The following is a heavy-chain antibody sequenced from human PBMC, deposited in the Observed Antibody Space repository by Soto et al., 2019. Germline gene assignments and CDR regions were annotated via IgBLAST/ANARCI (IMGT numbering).Heavy chain of an antibody. J-gene: IGHJ6*02. D-gene: IGHD3-10*01. CDR2: IYHSGST. Sequence: SETLSLTYAFSCSSISSGGYCWRWLRRPPGKGLEWIGYIYHSGSTYYNPSLKSRVTISVDRSKNQFSLKLSPVTAAETAVYYCASVGFGELLAHGMDVWGQGTTVTVSS. CDR1: CSSISSGGYC. CDR3: ASVGFGELLAHGMDV. V-gene: IGHV4-30-2*05.